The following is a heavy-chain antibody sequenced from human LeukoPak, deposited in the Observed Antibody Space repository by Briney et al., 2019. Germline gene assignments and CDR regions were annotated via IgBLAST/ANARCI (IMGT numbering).Heavy chain of an antibody. CDR2: ISSSGGTI. V-gene: IGHV3-48*03. CDR1: GFTFSSYE. J-gene: IGHJ6*02. CDR3: ARAVLYYYYGMDV. Sequence: PGGSLRLSCAASGFTFSSYEMNWVRQAPGKGLEWVSYISSSGGTIYYADSVKGRFTISRDNAKNSLYLQMNSLRAEDTAVYYCARAVLYYYYGMDVWGQGTRVTVS.